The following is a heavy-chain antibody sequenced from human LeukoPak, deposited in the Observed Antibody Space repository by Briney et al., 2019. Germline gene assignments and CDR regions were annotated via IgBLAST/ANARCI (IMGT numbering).Heavy chain of an antibody. CDR1: GYSSAFYW. CDR3: ARRHGRDGYNYFDY. J-gene: IGHJ4*02. Sequence: GESLKISCKGSGYSSAFYWIGWVRQMPGKGLEWMGIIYPGDSDTRYSPSFQGQVTISADKSISTAYLQWSSLKASDTAIYYCARRHGRDGYNYFDYWGQGTLVTVSS. CDR2: IYPGDSDT. V-gene: IGHV5-51*01. D-gene: IGHD5-24*01.